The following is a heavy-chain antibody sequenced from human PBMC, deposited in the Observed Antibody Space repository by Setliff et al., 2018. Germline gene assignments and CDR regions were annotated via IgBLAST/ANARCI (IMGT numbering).Heavy chain of an antibody. CDR3: ARGRGGHYDSSGYYYVFDY. CDR2: INTNTGNP. V-gene: IGHV7-4-1*02. J-gene: IGHJ4*02. CDR1: GYTFTGYY. Sequence: ASVKVSCKASGYTFTGYYMHWVRQAPGQGLEWMGWINTNTGNPTYAQGFTGRFVFSLDTSVSTAYLQISSLKAEDTAVYYCARGRGGHYDSSGYYYVFDYWGQGTLVTVSS. D-gene: IGHD3-22*01.